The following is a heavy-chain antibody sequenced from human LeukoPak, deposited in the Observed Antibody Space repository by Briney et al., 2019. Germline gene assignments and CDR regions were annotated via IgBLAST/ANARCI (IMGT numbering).Heavy chain of an antibody. Sequence: GPSVKVSCKTCGYTFTIYYMHWVRQAPGQALVVMRIINPSGGSTSYAQKFQRRITMTTDASTTTAYMELSSLRSEDTAVYYCARFGYNVNYGMDVWGQGTTVTVSS. CDR2: INPSGGST. V-gene: IGHV1-46*01. D-gene: IGHD1-1*01. CDR1: GYTFTIYY. J-gene: IGHJ6*02. CDR3: ARFGYNVNYGMDV.